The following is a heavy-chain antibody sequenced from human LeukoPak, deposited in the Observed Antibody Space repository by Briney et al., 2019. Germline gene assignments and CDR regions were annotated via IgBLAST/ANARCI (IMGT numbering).Heavy chain of an antibody. V-gene: IGHV3-66*01. CDR1: GFTVSSNY. D-gene: IGHD3-22*01. Sequence: PGGSLRLSCAASGFTVSSNYMSWVRQAPGKGLEWVSVIYSGGSTYYADSVKGGFTISRDNSKNTLYLQMNSLRAEDTAVYYCARAGYYDSSGYYPTDTCFDYWGQGTLVTVSS. J-gene: IGHJ4*02. CDR3: ARAGYYDSSGYYPTDTCFDY. CDR2: IYSGGST.